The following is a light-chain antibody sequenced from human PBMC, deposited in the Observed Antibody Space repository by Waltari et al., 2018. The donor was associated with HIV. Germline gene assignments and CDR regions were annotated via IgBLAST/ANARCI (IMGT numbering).Light chain of an antibody. CDR3: AAWDDSLNGWV. CDR1: RSNLGSNT. Sequence: QSVLTQPPSASGTPGQRVSISCSGGRSNLGSNTVYWYQELPGTAPKLIIYVNNQRPSGVPDRFSAFKSGTSASLAISGLQSEDEATYYCAAWDDSLNGWVFGGGTKLTVL. J-gene: IGLJ3*02. CDR2: VNN. V-gene: IGLV1-44*01.